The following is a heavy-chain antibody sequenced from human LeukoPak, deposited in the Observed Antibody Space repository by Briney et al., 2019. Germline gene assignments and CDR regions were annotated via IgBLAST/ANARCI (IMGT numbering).Heavy chain of an antibody. Sequence: PGGSLRLSCAASGFTVSSNYMNWVRQAPGKGLEWVSVIYGGGSTYYADSVKGRFTISRDNSKNTVYLQMNSLRAEDTAVYYCARELVVIINSYYYYGMDVWGQGTTVTVSS. CDR2: IYGGGST. V-gene: IGHV3-53*01. D-gene: IGHD3-22*01. J-gene: IGHJ6*02. CDR1: GFTVSSNY. CDR3: ARELVVIINSYYYYGMDV.